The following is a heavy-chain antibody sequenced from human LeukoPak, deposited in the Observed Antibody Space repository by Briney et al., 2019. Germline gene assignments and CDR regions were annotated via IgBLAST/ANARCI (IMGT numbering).Heavy chain of an antibody. V-gene: IGHV3-74*01. CDR3: ARDFMYSISCTGC. CDR1: GFTFSSYW. J-gene: IGHJ4*02. D-gene: IGHD6-13*01. Sequence: PGGSLRLSCAASGFTFSSYWMHWVRQAPGKGLVWVSRIRADGSSTSYADSVKGRFTISRDNAKNTVYLQMNSLRVEDTAVYYCARDFMYSISCTGCWGQGTLVTVSS. CDR2: IRADGSST.